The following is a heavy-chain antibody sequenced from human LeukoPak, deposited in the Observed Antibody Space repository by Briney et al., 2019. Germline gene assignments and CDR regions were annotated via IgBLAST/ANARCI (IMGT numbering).Heavy chain of an antibody. CDR2: ISAYNGNT. CDR1: GYTFTSYG. Sequence: ASVKVSCKASGYTFTSYGISWVRQAPGQGLEWMGWISAYNGNTNYAQKLQGRVTMTTDTSTSTAYMELRSLRSDDTAVYYCASPGRGYCSGGSCYLRVWGQGTLVTVSS. J-gene: IGHJ4*02. CDR3: ASPGRGYCSGGSCYLRV. D-gene: IGHD2-15*01. V-gene: IGHV1-18*01.